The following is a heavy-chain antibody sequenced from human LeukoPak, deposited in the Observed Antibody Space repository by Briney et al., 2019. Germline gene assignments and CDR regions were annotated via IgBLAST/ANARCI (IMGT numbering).Heavy chain of an antibody. V-gene: IGHV3-74*01. CDR2: INTDGRST. CDR1: GFTFSSYA. J-gene: IGHJ4*02. Sequence: GGSLRLSCAASGFTFSSYAMSWVRQAPGKGLVWVSRINTDGRSTTYADSVKGRFTISRDNAKNTLYLQMNSLRAEDTAVYYCVRGGRPYSSGWYVDYWGQGTLVTVSS. CDR3: VRGGRPYSSGWYVDY. D-gene: IGHD6-25*01.